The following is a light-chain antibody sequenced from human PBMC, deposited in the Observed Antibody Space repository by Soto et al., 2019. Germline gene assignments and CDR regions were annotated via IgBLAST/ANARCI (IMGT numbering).Light chain of an antibody. J-gene: IGKJ1*01. CDR1: QSVSSY. CDR2: DAS. Sequence: EIVLTQSPATLSLSPGERATLSCRASQSVSSYLAWYQQKPGQAPRLLIYDASNRATGIPARFSGSGSGTDFTLTISRLEAEDFAVYYCQQYQFGTSQAFGQGTKVDIK. CDR3: QQYQFGTSQA. V-gene: IGKV3-11*01.